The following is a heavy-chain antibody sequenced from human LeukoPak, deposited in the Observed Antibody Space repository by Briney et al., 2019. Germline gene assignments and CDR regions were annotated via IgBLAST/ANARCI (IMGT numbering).Heavy chain of an antibody. CDR2: INPNSGGT. V-gene: IGHV1-2*02. CDR1: GYTFTGYY. Sequence: ASVKVSCKASGYTFTGYYMHWVRQAPGQGLEWMGWINPNSGGTNYAQKFQGRVTMTRDTSISTAYMELSRLRSDDTAVYYCARGTGSGSYYYFDYWGQGTLLTVSS. D-gene: IGHD3-10*01. J-gene: IGHJ4*02. CDR3: ARGTGSGSYYYFDY.